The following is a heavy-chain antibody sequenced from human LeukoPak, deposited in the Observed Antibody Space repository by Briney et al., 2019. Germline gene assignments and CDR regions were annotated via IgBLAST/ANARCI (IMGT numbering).Heavy chain of an antibody. CDR3: ARTYYYGSGSPNQFDP. CDR1: GGTFSSYA. J-gene: IGHJ5*02. Sequence: SVKVSCKASGGTFSSYAISSVRQAPGQGLEWMGRIIPIFGTANYAQKFQGRVTITTDESTSTAYMELSSLRSEDTAVYYCARTYYYGSGSPNQFDPWGQGTLVTVSS. CDR2: IIPIFGTA. V-gene: IGHV1-69*05. D-gene: IGHD3-10*01.